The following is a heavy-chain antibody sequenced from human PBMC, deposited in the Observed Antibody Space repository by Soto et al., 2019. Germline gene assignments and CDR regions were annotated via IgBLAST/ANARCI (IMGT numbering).Heavy chain of an antibody. CDR2: IWYDGSNK. V-gene: IGHV3-33*01. D-gene: IGHD3-22*01. J-gene: IGHJ4*02. CDR1: GFTFSSYG. Sequence: QVQLVESGGGVVQPGRSLRLSCAASGFTFSSYGMHWVRQAPGKGLEWVAVIWYDGSNKYYADSVKGRFTISRDNSKNXVYLQMNSLRAEDTAVYYCARDYDSSGYPRYYFDYWGQGTLVTVSS. CDR3: ARDYDSSGYPRYYFDY.